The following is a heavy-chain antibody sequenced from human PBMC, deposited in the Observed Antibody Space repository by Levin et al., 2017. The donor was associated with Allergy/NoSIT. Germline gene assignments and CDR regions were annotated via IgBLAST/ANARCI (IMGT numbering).Heavy chain of an antibody. CDR3: ARMYSRIQLWSGYYFDY. CDR2: IYHSGST. D-gene: IGHD5-18*01. V-gene: IGHV4-38-2*02. Sequence: ESLKISCTVSGYSISSGYYWGWIRQPPGKGLEWIGSIYHSGSTYYNPSLKSRVTISVDTSKNQFSLKLSSVTAADTAVYYCARMYSRIQLWSGYYFDYWGQGTLVTVSS. CDR1: GYSISSGYY. J-gene: IGHJ4*02.